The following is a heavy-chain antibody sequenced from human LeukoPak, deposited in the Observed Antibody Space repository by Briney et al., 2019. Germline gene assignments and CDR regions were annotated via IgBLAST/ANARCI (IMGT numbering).Heavy chain of an antibody. J-gene: IGHJ4*02. Sequence: GASVKVSCKASGYAFTGYYMHWVRQAPGQGLEWMGWINPNNGGTRFAQKFQGRVTMTRDTSISTAYMELSSLRSDDTAVFYCARGGSLQWFGELISDYWGLGTLVTVSS. D-gene: IGHD3-10*01. CDR3: ARGGSLQWFGELISDY. CDR2: INPNNGGT. CDR1: GYAFTGYY. V-gene: IGHV1-2*02.